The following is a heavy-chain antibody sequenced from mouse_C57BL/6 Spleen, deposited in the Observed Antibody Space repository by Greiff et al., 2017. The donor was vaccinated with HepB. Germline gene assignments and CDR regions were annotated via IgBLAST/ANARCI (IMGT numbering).Heavy chain of an antibody. J-gene: IGHJ1*03. CDR1: GFTFSDAW. CDR2: IRNKANNHAT. Sequence: EVKLVESGGGLVQPGGSMKLSCAASGFTFSDAWMDWVRQSPEKGLEWVAEIRNKANNHATYYAESVKGRFTISRDESKRSVYLQMNSLRAEDTGIYYCTRLLERSTGDVWGTGTTVTGSS. CDR3: TRLLERSTGDV. D-gene: IGHD1-1*01. V-gene: IGHV6-6*01.